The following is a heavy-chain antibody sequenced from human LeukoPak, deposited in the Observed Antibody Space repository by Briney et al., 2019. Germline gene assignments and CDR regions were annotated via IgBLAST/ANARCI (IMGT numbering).Heavy chain of an antibody. CDR1: GGTFSSYA. V-gene: IGHV1-69*05. CDR3: ARDQGGGIPAAVDCYYYMDV. D-gene: IGHD2-2*01. CDR2: IIPIFGTA. J-gene: IGHJ6*03. Sequence: SVKVSCKASGGTFSSYAISWVRQAPGQGLEWMGGIIPIFGTANYAQKFQGRVTITTDESTSTAYMELSSLRSEDTAVYYCARDQGGGIPAAVDCYYYMDVWGKGTTVTVSS.